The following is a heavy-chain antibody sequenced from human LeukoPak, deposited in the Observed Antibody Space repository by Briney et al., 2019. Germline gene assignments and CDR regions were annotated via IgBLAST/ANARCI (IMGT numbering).Heavy chain of an antibody. CDR1: GYTFNNYD. D-gene: IGHD6-13*01. J-gene: IGHJ4*02. Sequence: ASVKVSCKASGYTFNNYDISWVRQAPGQGLEWMGWISTYNGETKYAQKPQGRVTMTTDTSTSTAYMELRSLKSDDTAVYYCATATIAAGSFPPFDYWGQGILVTVSS. CDR2: ISTYNGET. CDR3: ATATIAAGSFPPFDY. V-gene: IGHV1-18*01.